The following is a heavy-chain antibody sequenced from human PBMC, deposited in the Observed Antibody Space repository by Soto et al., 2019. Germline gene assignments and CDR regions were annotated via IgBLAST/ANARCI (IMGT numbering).Heavy chain of an antibody. CDR2: IIPIFGTA. J-gene: IGHJ6*02. Sequence: GASVKVSCKASGGTFSSYAISWVRQAPGQGLEWMGGIIPIFGTANYAQKFQGRVTITADESTSTAYMELSSLRSEDTAVYYCARDSLSRYYYYYGMDVWGQGTTVTVSS. CDR1: GGTFSSYA. CDR3: ARDSLSRYYYYYGMDV. V-gene: IGHV1-69*13.